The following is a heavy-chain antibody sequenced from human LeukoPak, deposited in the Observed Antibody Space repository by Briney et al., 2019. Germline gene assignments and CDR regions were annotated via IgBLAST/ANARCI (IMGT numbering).Heavy chain of an antibody. CDR1: AASISNYY. CDR3: ASPRSGYRYTFDY. CDR2: ISTSGST. J-gene: IGHJ4*02. D-gene: IGHD3-22*01. Sequence: SETLSLTCAVSAASISNYYWSWIRQAPGKGLEWIGYISTSGSTNYNPSLKGRVSISLDTSKNRFSLNLNFVTAADAAVYYCASPRSGYRYTFDYWGQGALVTVSS. V-gene: IGHV4-4*09.